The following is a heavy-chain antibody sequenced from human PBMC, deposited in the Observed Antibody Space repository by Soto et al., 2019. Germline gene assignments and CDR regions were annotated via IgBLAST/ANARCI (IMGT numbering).Heavy chain of an antibody. J-gene: IGHJ4*02. CDR1: GFTFSDYY. D-gene: IGHD3-10*01. V-gene: IGHV3-11*01. CDR2: ISSGGSSI. Sequence: VGPLRLSCAASGFTFSDYYMTWIRQAPGKGLEWVSYISSGGSSIYYADSVKGRFTISRDNAKNSLYLQMNSLRAEDTAMYYCASLAIGTIIRGAPDFWGQGTLVTVSS. CDR3: ASLAIGTIIRGAPDF.